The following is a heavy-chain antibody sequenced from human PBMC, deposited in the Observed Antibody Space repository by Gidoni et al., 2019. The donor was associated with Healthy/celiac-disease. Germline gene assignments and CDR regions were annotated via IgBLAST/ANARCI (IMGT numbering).Heavy chain of an antibody. CDR2: ISLSSSTI. CDR1: GFTFSSYS. D-gene: IGHD1-26*01. Sequence: EVQLVESGGGLVQPAGSLRLCCTATGFTFSSYSMKWVRQAPGKRLEWVSFISLSSSTIYYAASVKGRFTISRDNAKNSLYLQMNSLGAEDTAVYYCARDRLIGVSYSGYFDYWGQGTLVTVSS. V-gene: IGHV3-48*04. CDR3: ARDRLIGVSYSGYFDY. J-gene: IGHJ4*02.